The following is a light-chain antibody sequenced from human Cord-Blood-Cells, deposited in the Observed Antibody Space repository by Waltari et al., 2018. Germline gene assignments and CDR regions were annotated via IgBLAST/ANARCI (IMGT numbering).Light chain of an antibody. J-gene: IGKJ4*01. CDR1: QDISNY. CDR2: DAS. V-gene: IGKV1-33*01. CDR3: QQYDNLPLT. Sequence: DIQMTQSPSSLSASVGDRVTITCQASQDISNYLNWYQQKPGKAPKLLIYDASNLETGVRSRFSGSGSGTDLTFTISSLQPEDIATYYCQQYDNLPLTFGGGTKVEIK.